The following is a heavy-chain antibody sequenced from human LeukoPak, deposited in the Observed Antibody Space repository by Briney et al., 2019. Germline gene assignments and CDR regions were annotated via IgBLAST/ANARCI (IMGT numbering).Heavy chain of an antibody. J-gene: IGHJ4*02. Sequence: PSETLSLTCTVSGGSISSDNYYWGWIRQPPGKGLEWIGSIYYSGSTYYNPSLKSRVTISVDTSKNQFSLKLSSVTAADTAVYYCARGVVVITRIDYWGQGTLVTVSS. D-gene: IGHD3-22*01. V-gene: IGHV4-39*07. CDR1: GGSISSDNYY. CDR2: IYYSGST. CDR3: ARGVVVITRIDY.